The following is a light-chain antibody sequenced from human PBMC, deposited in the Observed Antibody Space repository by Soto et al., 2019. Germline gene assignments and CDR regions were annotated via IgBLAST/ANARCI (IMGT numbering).Light chain of an antibody. J-gene: IGKJ1*01. CDR2: KAS. CDR3: QHYNSYSEA. V-gene: IGKV1-5*03. Sequence: DIQMAQSPSTLSGSVGDRYTITCRASQTISSWLAWYQQKPGKXPKXXIYKASTLKSGVPSRFSGSGSGTELTITISSLQPDDVETYDGQHYNSYSEAFGQGTKVEIK. CDR1: QTISSW.